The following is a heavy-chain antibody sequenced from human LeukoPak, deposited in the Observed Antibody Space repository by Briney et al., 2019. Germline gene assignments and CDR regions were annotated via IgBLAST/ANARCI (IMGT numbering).Heavy chain of an antibody. D-gene: IGHD6-13*01. CDR3: ARDREAYQSSSWYVAFDI. Sequence: TSETLSLTCTVSGGSISSYYWSWIRQPAGKGLEWIGRIYTSGSTNYNPSLKSRVTMSVDTSKNQFSLKLSSVTAADTAVYYCARDREAYQSSSWYVAFDIWGQGTMVTVSS. J-gene: IGHJ3*02. CDR1: GGSISSYY. CDR2: IYTSGST. V-gene: IGHV4-4*07.